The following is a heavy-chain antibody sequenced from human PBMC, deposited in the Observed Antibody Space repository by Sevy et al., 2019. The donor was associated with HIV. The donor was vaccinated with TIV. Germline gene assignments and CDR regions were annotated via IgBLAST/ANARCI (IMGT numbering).Heavy chain of an antibody. CDR2: IRYAGSNK. D-gene: IGHD3-3*01. V-gene: IGHV3-30*02. CDR3: AKARVVTSYYYYGMDV. Sequence: GGSLRLSCTASGFTFCSYGMHWVRQAPGKGLEWVAFIRYAGSNKYYADSVKGRFTISRDNSKNTLYLQMNSLRAEDTAVYYCAKARVVTSYYYYGMDVWGQGTTVTVSS. J-gene: IGHJ6*02. CDR1: GFTFCSYG.